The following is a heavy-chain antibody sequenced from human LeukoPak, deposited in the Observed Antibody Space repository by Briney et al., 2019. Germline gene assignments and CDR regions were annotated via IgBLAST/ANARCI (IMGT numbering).Heavy chain of an antibody. CDR1: GVSIGSSSYY. CDR3: ARTAGYCSGGTCVDS. CDR2: IYYSGST. V-gene: IGHV4-39*01. D-gene: IGHD2-15*01. Sequence: KPSETLSLTCSVSGVSIGSSSYYWGRIRQPPGKGLEWIGSIYYSGSTYYNPSLKSRLTIAADTSKNQFSLRLSSVTAADTAVYYCARTAGYCSGGTCVDSWGQGTLITVSS. J-gene: IGHJ4*02.